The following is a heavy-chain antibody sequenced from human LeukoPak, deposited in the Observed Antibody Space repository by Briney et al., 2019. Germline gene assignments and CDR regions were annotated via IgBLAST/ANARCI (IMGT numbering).Heavy chain of an antibody. V-gene: IGHV3-21*03. D-gene: IGHD5-18*01. J-gene: IGHJ4*02. CDR1: GFTFSSYS. Sequence: PGGSLTLSCAASGFTFSSYSMNWVRQAPGKGLEWVSSISSSSRDINYADSVRGRFTISRDDAKNSLYLQMNGLRAEDTAVYYCTTGVQLWFWGQGTLVTVSS. CDR3: TTGVQLWF. CDR2: ISSSSRDI.